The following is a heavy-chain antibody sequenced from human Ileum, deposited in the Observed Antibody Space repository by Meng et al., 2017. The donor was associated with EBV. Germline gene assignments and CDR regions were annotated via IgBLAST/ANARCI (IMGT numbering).Heavy chain of an antibody. CDR1: GGSICGAY. J-gene: IGHJ4*02. Sequence: QVQLQQCGSGPLKPSETLALNCAVNGGSICGAYWNWIRQPPGKGLDWIGEIIHGGSPSYQPSLTSRVTISIDTPKMQLSLMLSSVTSEDTAVYYCARRPTGIDYWGQGRLVTVSS. CDR3: ARRPTGIDY. D-gene: IGHD2-8*02. V-gene: IGHV4-34*12. CDR2: IIHGGSP.